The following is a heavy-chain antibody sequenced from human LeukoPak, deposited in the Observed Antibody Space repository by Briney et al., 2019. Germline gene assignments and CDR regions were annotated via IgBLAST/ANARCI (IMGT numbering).Heavy chain of an antibody. Sequence: GASVKVSCEASGYTFTSYYMHWVRQAPGQGLEWMGIINPSGGSTSYAQKFQGRVTMTRDMSTSTVYMELSSLRSEDTAVYYCTRDRRGSYFLYYYYYYMDVWGKGTTVTVSS. CDR2: INPSGGST. J-gene: IGHJ6*03. CDR1: GYTFTSYY. V-gene: IGHV1-46*01. CDR3: TRDRRGSYFLYYYYYYMDV. D-gene: IGHD1-26*01.